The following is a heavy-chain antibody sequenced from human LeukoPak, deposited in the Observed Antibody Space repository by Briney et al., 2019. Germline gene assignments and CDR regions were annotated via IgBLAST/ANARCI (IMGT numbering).Heavy chain of an antibody. Sequence: ASVKVSCKASGYTFTSYAMNWVRQAPGQGLEWMGWINTNTGNPTYAQGFTGRFVFSLDTSVSTAYLQISSLKAEDTAVYYCARVRTSELRYFDSLEDAFDIWGQGTMVTVSS. J-gene: IGHJ3*02. CDR3: ARVRTSELRYFDSLEDAFDI. V-gene: IGHV7-4-1*02. CDR2: INTNTGNP. D-gene: IGHD3-9*01. CDR1: GYTFTSYA.